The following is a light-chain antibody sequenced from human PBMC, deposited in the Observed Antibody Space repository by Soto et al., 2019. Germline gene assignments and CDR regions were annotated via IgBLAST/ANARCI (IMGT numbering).Light chain of an antibody. CDR2: AAS. J-gene: IGKJ4*01. CDR1: QGIGND. V-gene: IGKV1-17*01. CDR3: LQSSSYPYT. Sequence: DIQMTQSPSSVSASVGDRVTITCRASQGIGNDLGWFQQEPGKDPKRLIYAASSLQSGVPSRFSGSVSGTEFNLTISSLQTEDFATYYCLQSSSYPYTFCGGTKGDIK.